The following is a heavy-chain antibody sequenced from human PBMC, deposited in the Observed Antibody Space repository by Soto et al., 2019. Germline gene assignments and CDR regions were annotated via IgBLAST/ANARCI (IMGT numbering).Heavy chain of an antibody. CDR3: ARHGLRRYYDILTGYRSGYYYYYMDV. CDR2: IYYSGST. Sequence: SETLSLTCTASGGSISSYYWSWIRQPPGKGLEWIGYIYYSGSTNYNPSLKSRVTISVDTSKNQFSLKLSSVTAADTAVYYCARHGLRRYYDILTGYRSGYYYYYMDVWGKGTTVTVSS. J-gene: IGHJ6*03. CDR1: GGSISSYY. V-gene: IGHV4-59*08. D-gene: IGHD3-9*01.